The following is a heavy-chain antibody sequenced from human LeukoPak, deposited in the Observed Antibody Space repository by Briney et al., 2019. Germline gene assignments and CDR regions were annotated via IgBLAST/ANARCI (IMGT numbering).Heavy chain of an antibody. D-gene: IGHD3-22*01. CDR2: IDYSGGST. J-gene: IGHJ4*02. V-gene: IGHV3-23*01. CDR1: GFTLSSYE. Sequence: GGSLRLSCTASGFTLSSYEMSWIRQAPEKGLEWVSSIDYSGGSTYYADSVKGRFTISRDNSKNTLYLQMNSLRAEDTAVYYCARDIRMIVVVNSFDYWGQGTLVTVSS. CDR3: ARDIRMIVVVNSFDY.